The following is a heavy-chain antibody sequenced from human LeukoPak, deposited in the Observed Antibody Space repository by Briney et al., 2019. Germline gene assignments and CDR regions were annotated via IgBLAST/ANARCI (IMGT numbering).Heavy chain of an antibody. J-gene: IGHJ4*02. Sequence: GGSLRLSCAASGFTFSSYGIHWVRQAPGKGLEWVVVISYDGSNKYYAGSVKGRFTISRDNSKNTLYLQMNSLRTEDTAVYYCAKETAAKYSSGWTGGGPSLQYWGQGTLVTVSS. V-gene: IGHV3-30*18. CDR3: AKETAAKYSSGWTGGGPSLQY. D-gene: IGHD6-19*01. CDR2: ISYDGSNK. CDR1: GFTFSSYG.